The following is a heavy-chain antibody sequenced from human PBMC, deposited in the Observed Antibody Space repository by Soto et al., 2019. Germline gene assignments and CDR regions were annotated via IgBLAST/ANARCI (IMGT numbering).Heavy chain of an antibody. CDR3: ARTFSGYDNYFDY. J-gene: IGHJ4*02. V-gene: IGHV3-23*01. CDR1: GFTFSSYA. Sequence: GGSLRLSCAASGFTFSSYAMSWVRQAPGKGLEWVSAISGSGGSTYYADSVKGRFTISRDNSKNTLYLQMNSLRAEDTAVYYCARTFSGYDNYFDYWGQGTLVTVSS. CDR2: ISGSGGST. D-gene: IGHD5-12*01.